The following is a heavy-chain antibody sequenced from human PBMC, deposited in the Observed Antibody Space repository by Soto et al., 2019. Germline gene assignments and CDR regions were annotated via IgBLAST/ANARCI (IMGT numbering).Heavy chain of an antibody. V-gene: IGHV1-69*01. J-gene: IGHJ6*02. CDR2: IIPIFGTA. CDR1: GGTFSSYS. CDR3: ARDQTNVTIKGAYYSFCYGMDV. Sequence: QVQLVQSGAEVKKPGSSVKVSCKASGGTFSSYSISWVRQAPGQGLEWMGGIIPIFGTANYAQKFQGRVTITADESTITAYMALSSLRSEDTAVYYCARDQTNVTIKGAYYSFCYGMDVWGHETPVTVYS. D-gene: IGHD4-4*01.